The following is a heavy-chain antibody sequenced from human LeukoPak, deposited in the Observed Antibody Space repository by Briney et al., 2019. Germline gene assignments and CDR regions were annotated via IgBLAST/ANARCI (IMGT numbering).Heavy chain of an antibody. V-gene: IGHV3-23*01. Sequence: GGSLRLSCAASGFTFRSYAMTWVRQAPGKGLEWVSAFSATDGSAQYAESVKGRFTISRDNSKNRLYLQMNSLRAEDTAVYYCAKARIAAAGTGAFDVWGQGTMVTVSS. CDR3: AKARIAAAGTGAFDV. CDR2: FSATDGSA. D-gene: IGHD6-13*01. CDR1: GFTFRSYA. J-gene: IGHJ3*01.